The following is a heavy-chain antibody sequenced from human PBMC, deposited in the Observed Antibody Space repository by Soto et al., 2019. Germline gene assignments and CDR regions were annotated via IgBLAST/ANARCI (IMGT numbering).Heavy chain of an antibody. D-gene: IGHD2-2*02. CDR2: VSYDGNNK. V-gene: IGHV3-30-3*01. CDR3: ARGGYCSSTSCYNNWFDP. J-gene: IGHJ5*02. CDR1: GFTFSSFA. Sequence: QVQLVESGGGVVQPGRSLRLSCAASGFTFSSFAMHWVRQAPGKGLEWVAVVSYDGNNKYYADSVKGRFTISRDNSKNTLYLQMNSLRAEDTAVYYCARGGYCSSTSCYNNWFDPWGQGTLVTVCS.